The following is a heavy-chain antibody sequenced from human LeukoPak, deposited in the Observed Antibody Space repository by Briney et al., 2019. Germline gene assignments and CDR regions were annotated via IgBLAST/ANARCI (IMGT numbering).Heavy chain of an antibody. CDR2: INHSGST. J-gene: IGHJ6*03. CDR3: ARGSGSGWYNYYYYMDV. CDR1: GGSFSGYH. Sequence: SETLSLTCAVYGGSFSGYHWSWIRQPPGKGLEWIGEINHSGSTNYNPSLKSRVTISVDTSKNQFSLKLSSVTAADTAVYYCARGSGSGWYNYYYYMDVWGKGTTVTVSS. V-gene: IGHV4-34*01. D-gene: IGHD6-19*01.